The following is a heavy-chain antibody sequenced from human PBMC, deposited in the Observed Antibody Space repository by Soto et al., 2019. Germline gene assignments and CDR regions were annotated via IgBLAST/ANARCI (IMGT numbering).Heavy chain of an antibody. CDR3: AREGDYRTWFEP. CDR1: GSSITNSFY. CDR2: ISHTGRT. V-gene: IGHV4-38-2*02. D-gene: IGHD4-17*01. Sequence: SETLSLTCRVSGSSITNSFYWGWIRQSPEKGLEWIGSISHTGRTSYNPSLKSRVSISVDTSKNQFSLTLTSVTAADTAVYYCAREGDYRTWFEPWGPGTLVTVSS. J-gene: IGHJ5*02.